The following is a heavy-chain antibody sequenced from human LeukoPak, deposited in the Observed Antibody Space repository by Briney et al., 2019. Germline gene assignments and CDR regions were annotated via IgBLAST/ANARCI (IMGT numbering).Heavy chain of an antibody. J-gene: IGHJ4*02. D-gene: IGHD3-10*01. Sequence: SETLSLTCTVSGGSISSSSYYWGWIRQPPGKGLEWIGSIYYSGSTYYNPSLKSRVTLSVDTSKDQFSLKLSSVTAADTAVYYCARDAYGSGSYWLDYWGQGTLVTVSS. CDR2: IYYSGST. CDR1: GGSISSSSYY. V-gene: IGHV4-39*07. CDR3: ARDAYGSGSYWLDY.